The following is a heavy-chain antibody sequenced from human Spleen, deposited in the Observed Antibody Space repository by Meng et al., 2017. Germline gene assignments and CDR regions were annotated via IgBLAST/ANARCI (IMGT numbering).Heavy chain of an antibody. J-gene: IGHJ3*02. CDR2: IDQGGIEK. V-gene: IGHV3-7*01. Sequence: GESLKISCEASGFTFSYYWMSWVRQAPGKGLEWVANIDQGGIEKYYADSAKGRFTISRDNAKDSLYLQMHSPRAEDTAVYYCARSTVTTFRRGYFDIWGQGTMVTVSS. D-gene: IGHD4-17*01. CDR3: ARSTVTTFRRGYFDI. CDR1: GFTFSYYW.